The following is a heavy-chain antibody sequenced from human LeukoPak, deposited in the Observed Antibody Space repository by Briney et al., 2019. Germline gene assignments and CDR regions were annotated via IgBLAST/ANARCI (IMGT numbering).Heavy chain of an antibody. CDR3: ARIKMVAAAGNDY. CDR2: INHSGST. D-gene: IGHD6-13*01. J-gene: IGHJ4*02. Sequence: SSETLSLTCAVYGGSFSGYYWSWIRQPPGKGLEWIGEINHSGSTNYNPSLKSRVTISVDTSKNQFSLKLSSVTAADTAVYYCARIKMVAAAGNDYWGQGTLVTVSS. V-gene: IGHV4-34*01. CDR1: GGSFSGYY.